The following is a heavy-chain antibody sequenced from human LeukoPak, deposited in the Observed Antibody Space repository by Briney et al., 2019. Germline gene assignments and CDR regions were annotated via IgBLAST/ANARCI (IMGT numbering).Heavy chain of an antibody. J-gene: IGHJ4*02. CDR1: GGTFSSYA. Sequence: ASVKVSCKASGGTFSSYAISWARQAPGQGLEWMGGIIPIFGTANYAQKFQGRVTITTDESTSTAYMELSSLRSEDTAVYYCAQSRITMIVEEYYFDYWGQGTLVTVSS. D-gene: IGHD3-22*01. CDR2: IIPIFGTA. V-gene: IGHV1-69*05. CDR3: AQSRITMIVEEYYFDY.